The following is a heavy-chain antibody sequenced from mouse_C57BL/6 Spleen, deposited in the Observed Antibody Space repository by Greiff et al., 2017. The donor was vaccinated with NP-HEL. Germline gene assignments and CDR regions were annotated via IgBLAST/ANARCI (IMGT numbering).Heavy chain of an antibody. CDR2: IYPGDGDT. CDR3: ARGRGVCYGPWFAY. D-gene: IGHD2-1*01. Sequence: QVQLQQSGAELVKPGASVKISCKASGYAFSSYWMNWVKPRPGKGLEWIGQIYPGDGDTNYNGKFKGKATLTADQSSSTAYMQLSSLTSEDSAVYFCARGRGVCYGPWFAYWGQGTLVTVSA. CDR1: GYAFSSYW. J-gene: IGHJ3*01. V-gene: IGHV1-80*01.